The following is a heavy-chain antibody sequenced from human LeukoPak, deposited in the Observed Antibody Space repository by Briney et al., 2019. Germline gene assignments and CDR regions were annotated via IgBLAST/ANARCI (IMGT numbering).Heavy chain of an antibody. Sequence: ASVKVSCKASGYTFTGYYMHWVRQAPGQGLEWMGWINPNSGGTNYAQKFQGRVTMTRDTSISTAYMELSRLRSDDTAVYYCARDRAAVAGTYYYMDVWGKGTTVTVSS. D-gene: IGHD6-19*01. CDR2: INPNSGGT. CDR3: ARDRAAVAGTYYYMDV. J-gene: IGHJ6*03. CDR1: GYTFTGYY. V-gene: IGHV1-2*02.